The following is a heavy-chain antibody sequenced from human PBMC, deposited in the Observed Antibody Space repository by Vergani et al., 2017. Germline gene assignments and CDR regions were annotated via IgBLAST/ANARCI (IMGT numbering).Heavy chain of an antibody. D-gene: IGHD3-10*01. CDR2: IIPIFGTA. CDR3: ARGVLLWFGESQSYFDY. Sequence: QVQLVQSGAEVKKPGSSVKVSCKASGGTFSSYAISWVRQAPGQGLEWMGGIIPIFGTANYAQKFQGRVTITADESTSTAYMELSRLRSDDTAVYYCARGVLLWFGESQSYFDYWGQGTLVTVSS. V-gene: IGHV1-69*01. J-gene: IGHJ4*02. CDR1: GGTFSSYA.